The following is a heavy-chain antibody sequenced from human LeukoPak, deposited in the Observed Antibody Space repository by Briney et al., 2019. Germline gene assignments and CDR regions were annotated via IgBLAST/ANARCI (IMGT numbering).Heavy chain of an antibody. V-gene: IGHV1-2*02. D-gene: IGHD4-23*01. CDR2: INANSGGT. J-gene: IGHJ6*03. CDR1: GYTFAGYH. CDR3: AREVLGGNSEGYYPYYMDV. Sequence: ASVKVSCKASGYTFAGYHMHWVRQAPGQGLEWMGWINANSGGTNYVQKFQGRVTMTRDTSISTAHMDLSRLRSDDTAVYYCAREVLGGNSEGYYPYYMDVWGKGTTVTVSS.